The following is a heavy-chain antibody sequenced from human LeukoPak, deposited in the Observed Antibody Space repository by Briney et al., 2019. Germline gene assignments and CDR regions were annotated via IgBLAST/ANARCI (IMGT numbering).Heavy chain of an antibody. J-gene: IGHJ5*02. CDR1: GFTFTGYY. D-gene: IGHD2-15*01. Sequence: ASVKVSCKASGFTFTGYYMHWVRQAPGQGLAWMGWINPNSYGTNYAHKFQGRVTMTRDTSIPTAYMELTSLRSDDTAVYYCARGPLEFCSGGSCYSGRNWLDPWGQGILVTVSS. CDR2: INPNSYGT. V-gene: IGHV1-2*02. CDR3: ARGPLEFCSGGSCYSGRNWLDP.